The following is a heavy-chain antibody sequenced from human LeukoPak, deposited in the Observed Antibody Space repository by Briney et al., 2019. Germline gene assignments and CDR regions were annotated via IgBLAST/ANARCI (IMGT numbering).Heavy chain of an antibody. V-gene: IGHV4-31*03. CDR1: GGSISSGSYY. CDR3: AREPPQLYAFDI. CDR2: IYYSGST. D-gene: IGHD5-18*01. Sequence: SETLSLTCTVSGGSISSGSYYWSWIRQHPGKGLEWIGYIYYSGSTYYNPSLKSRVTISVDTSKNEFSLKLSSVTAADTAVYYCAREPPQLYAFDIWGQGTMVTVSS. J-gene: IGHJ3*02.